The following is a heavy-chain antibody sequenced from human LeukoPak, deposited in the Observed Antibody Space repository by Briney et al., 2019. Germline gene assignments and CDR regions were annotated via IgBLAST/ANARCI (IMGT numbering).Heavy chain of an antibody. V-gene: IGHV3-15*01. D-gene: IGHD2-21*02. J-gene: IGHJ4*02. Sequence: AGGSLRLSCAASGFTFSNAWMSWVRQAPGKGLEWVGRIKSKTDGGTTDYAAPVKGRFTISRDDSKNTLYLQMNSLKAEDTAVYYCTTDHRVIHCGGDCYSEYYFDYWGQGTLVTVSS. CDR2: IKSKTDGGTT. CDR1: GFTFSNAW. CDR3: TTDHRVIHCGGDCYSEYYFDY.